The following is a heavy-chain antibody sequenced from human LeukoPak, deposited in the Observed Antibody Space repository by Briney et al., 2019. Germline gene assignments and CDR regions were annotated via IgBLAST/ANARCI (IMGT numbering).Heavy chain of an antibody. Sequence: GGSLRLSCAASGFTFSSYWMHWVRQAPGKGLVWVSRINTDGSSTSYADSVKGRFTISRDNAKNTLYLQMNSLRAEDTAVYYCASGDSGSYSSAFDIWGQGTMVTVSS. J-gene: IGHJ3*02. D-gene: IGHD1-26*01. CDR1: GFTFSSYW. CDR3: ASGDSGSYSSAFDI. CDR2: INTDGSST. V-gene: IGHV3-74*01.